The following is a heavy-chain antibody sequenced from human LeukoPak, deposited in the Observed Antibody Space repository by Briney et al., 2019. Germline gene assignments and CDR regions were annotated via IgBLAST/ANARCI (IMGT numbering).Heavy chain of an antibody. V-gene: IGHV4-59*01. CDR2: IYYSGST. CDR3: ARDRILPKYYYDSSGYPRNAFDI. J-gene: IGHJ3*02. Sequence: SETLSLTCTVSGGSISSYYWSWIRQPPGKGLEWIGYIYYSGSTNYNPSLKSRVTISVDTSKNQFSLKLSSVTAADTAVYYCARDRILPKYYYDSSGYPRNAFDIWGQGTVVTVSS. CDR1: GGSISSYY. D-gene: IGHD3-22*01.